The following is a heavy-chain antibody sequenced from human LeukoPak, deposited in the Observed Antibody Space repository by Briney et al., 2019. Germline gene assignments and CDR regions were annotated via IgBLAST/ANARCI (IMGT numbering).Heavy chain of an antibody. CDR1: GFTFSSYS. Sequence: GGSVRLSCAASGFTFSSYSMNWVRQAPGKGLEWVSSISSSSSYIYYADSVKGRFTISRDNAKNSLYVQMNSLRAEDTAVYYCVRDMTTATTCYLQHWGQGTLVTVSS. J-gene: IGHJ1*01. V-gene: IGHV3-21*01. CDR3: VRDMTTATTCYLQH. D-gene: IGHD4-17*01. CDR2: ISSSSSYI.